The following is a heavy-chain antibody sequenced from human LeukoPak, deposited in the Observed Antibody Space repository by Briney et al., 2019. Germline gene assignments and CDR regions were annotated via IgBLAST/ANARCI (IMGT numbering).Heavy chain of an antibody. Sequence: GGSLRLSCAASGFTFDDYAMHWVRQAPGKGLEWVSGISWNSGSIGYADSVKGRFTISRDNAKNSLYLQMNSLKADDTAMYYCARARRDYGRSFDYWGQGTLVTVSS. D-gene: IGHD4-17*01. J-gene: IGHJ4*02. CDR3: ARARRDYGRSFDY. CDR1: GFTFDDYA. V-gene: IGHV3-9*01. CDR2: ISWNSGSI.